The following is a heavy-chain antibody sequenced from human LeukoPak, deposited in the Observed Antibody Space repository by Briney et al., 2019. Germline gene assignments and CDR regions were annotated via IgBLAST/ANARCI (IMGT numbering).Heavy chain of an antibody. J-gene: IGHJ6*02. D-gene: IGHD3-10*01. CDR2: IYYSGST. V-gene: IGHV4-59*12. CDR3: ARDPGIYGMDV. CDR1: GDSISSYY. Sequence: PSETLSLTCTVSGDSISSYYWSWIRQPPGKGLEWIGYIYYSGSTYYNPSLKSRVTISVDTSKNQFSLKLSSVTAADTAVYYCARDPGIYGMDVWGQGTTVTVSS.